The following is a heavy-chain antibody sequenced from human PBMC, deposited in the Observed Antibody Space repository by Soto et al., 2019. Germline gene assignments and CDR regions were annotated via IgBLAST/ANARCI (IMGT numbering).Heavy chain of an antibody. Sequence: ASVKVSCKASGYTFTSYAMHWVRQAPGQRLEWMGWINAGNGNTKYSQKFQGRVTITRDTSASTAYMELSSLRSEDTAVYYCARSRRGYSYGYPYDYWGQGTLVTISS. CDR1: GYTFTSYA. CDR2: INAGNGNT. J-gene: IGHJ4*02. D-gene: IGHD5-18*01. V-gene: IGHV1-3*01. CDR3: ARSRRGYSYGYPYDY.